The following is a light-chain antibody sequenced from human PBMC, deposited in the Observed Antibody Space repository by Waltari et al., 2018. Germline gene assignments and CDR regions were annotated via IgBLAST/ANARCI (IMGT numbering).Light chain of an antibody. CDR1: SSDVGGYTY. Sequence: QSALTQPRSVSGSPGQSVPISCTGTSSDVGGYTYLSWDQQHPGKAPKLMIYDVSKRPSGVPDRFSGSKSGNTASLTISGLQAEDEADYYCCSYAGSYTPLYVFGTGTKVTVL. CDR2: DVS. CDR3: CSYAGSYTPLYV. V-gene: IGLV2-11*01. J-gene: IGLJ1*01.